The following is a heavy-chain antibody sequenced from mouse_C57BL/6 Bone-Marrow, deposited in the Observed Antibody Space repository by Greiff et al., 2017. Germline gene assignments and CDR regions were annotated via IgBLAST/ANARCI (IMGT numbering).Heavy chain of an antibody. CDR2: INPSSGYT. CDR1: GYTFTSYW. D-gene: IGHD1-1*01. Sequence: QLVESGAELAKPGASVKLFCKASGYTFTSYWMHWVKQRPGQGLEWIGYINPSSGYTKYNQKFKDKATLTADKSSSTAYMQLSSLTYEDSAVYYCARRYYGSGYVDVWGTGTTVTVSS. V-gene: IGHV1-7*01. J-gene: IGHJ1*03. CDR3: ARRYYGSGYVDV.